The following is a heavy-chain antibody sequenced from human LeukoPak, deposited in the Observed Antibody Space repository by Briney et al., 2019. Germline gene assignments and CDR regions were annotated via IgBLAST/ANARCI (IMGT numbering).Heavy chain of an antibody. CDR3: ATPPSAYCSSTSCYRP. V-gene: IGHV1-18*01. J-gene: IGHJ5*02. D-gene: IGHD2-2*01. Sequence: GASVKVSCKASGYTFTSYGISWVRQAPGQGLEWMGWISAYNGNTNYAQKFQGRVTMTRDTSISTAYMELSRLRSDDTAVYYCATPPSAYCSSTSCYRPWGQGTLVTVSS. CDR1: GYTFTSYG. CDR2: ISAYNGNT.